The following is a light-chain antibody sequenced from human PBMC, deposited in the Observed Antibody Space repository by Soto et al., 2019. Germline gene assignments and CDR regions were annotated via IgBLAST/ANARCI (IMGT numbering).Light chain of an antibody. CDR2: ENN. J-gene: IGLJ1*01. V-gene: IGLV1-40*01. CDR3: QSYDSSLSGYV. Sequence: QSVLTQPPSVSEAPGQRFTISCTGSSANIGAGYEAHWYQQVPGTAPKLLIYENNNRPSGVPDRFSGSKSGTSASLAISGLQAEDEAGYYCQSYDSSLSGYVFGTGTKVTVL. CDR1: SANIGAGYE.